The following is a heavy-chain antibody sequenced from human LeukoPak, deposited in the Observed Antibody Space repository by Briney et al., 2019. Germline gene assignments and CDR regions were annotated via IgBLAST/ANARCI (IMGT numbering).Heavy chain of an antibody. D-gene: IGHD6-13*01. CDR2: INPNSGGT. J-gene: IGHJ4*02. CDR1: GYTFTGDY. V-gene: IGHV1-2*02. Sequence: ASVKVSCKASGYTFTGDYVHWVRQAPGQGLEWMGWINPNSGGTNYAQKFQGRVTMTRDTSISTAYMELSRLRSDDTAVYYCARSMRGIAAAGTIPYDYWGQGTLVTVSS. CDR3: ARSMRGIAAAGTIPYDY.